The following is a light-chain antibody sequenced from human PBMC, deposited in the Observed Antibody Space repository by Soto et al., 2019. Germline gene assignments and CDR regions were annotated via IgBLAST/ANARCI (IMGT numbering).Light chain of an antibody. CDR2: DAS. J-gene: IGKJ1*01. Sequence: EIQMTQSPSNLSASVGDKVTITCRASQRISSWLAWYQQKPGKAPKLLIYDASSLESGVPSRFSGSGSGTEFTLTISSLQPDDFATYYCQQYNSYSWTFGQGTKVEIK. CDR3: QQYNSYSWT. CDR1: QRISSW. V-gene: IGKV1-5*01.